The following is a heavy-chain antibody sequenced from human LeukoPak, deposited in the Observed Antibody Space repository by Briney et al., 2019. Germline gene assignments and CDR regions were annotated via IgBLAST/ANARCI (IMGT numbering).Heavy chain of an antibody. Sequence: SETLSLTCAVYGGSFSNYYWTWVRQTPGKGLEWIGEISHTGDITNYKPSLKSRVTISVDSSKKQFSLKPTSVTAADTGIYYCARVPDITARPCDSWGPGTRVTVS. CDR2: ISHTGDIT. D-gene: IGHD1-1*01. CDR3: ARVPDITARPCDS. J-gene: IGHJ4*02. CDR1: GGSFSNYY. V-gene: IGHV4-34*01.